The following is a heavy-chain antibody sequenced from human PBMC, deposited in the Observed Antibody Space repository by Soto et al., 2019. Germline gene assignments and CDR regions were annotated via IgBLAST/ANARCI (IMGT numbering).Heavy chain of an antibody. J-gene: IGHJ4*02. V-gene: IGHV3-21*01. Sequence: GGSLRLSCAASGFTFSSYSMNWVRQAPGKGLEWVSSISSSSSYIYYADSVKGRFTISRDNAKNSLYLQMNSLRAEDTAVYYCARDFPDPTVTTNYFDYWGQGTLVTVAS. CDR2: ISSSSSYI. D-gene: IGHD4-17*01. CDR1: GFTFSSYS. CDR3: ARDFPDPTVTTNYFDY.